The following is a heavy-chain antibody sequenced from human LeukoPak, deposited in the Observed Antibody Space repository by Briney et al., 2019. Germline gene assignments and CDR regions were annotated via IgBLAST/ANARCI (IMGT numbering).Heavy chain of an antibody. CDR1: GFTFSNYA. V-gene: IGHV3-23*01. CDR2: ISGNGANT. CDR3: ATEKGDSPDY. Sequence: GGSLRLSCAAYGFTFSNYAMSLVRQAPGKGLEWVSGISGNGANTNHADSVKGRFTISRDNSKNTLYVQMHSLRAEDTAVYYCATEKGDSPDYWGQGTLVTVSS. D-gene: IGHD2-21*01. J-gene: IGHJ4*02.